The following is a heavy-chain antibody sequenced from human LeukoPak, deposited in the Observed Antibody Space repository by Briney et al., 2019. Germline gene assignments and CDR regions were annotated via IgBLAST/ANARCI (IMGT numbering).Heavy chain of an antibody. CDR3: ARAPYFDSSGYDY. D-gene: IGHD3-22*01. Sequence: GASVKVSCKASGYTFTSYGISWVRQAPGQGLEWMGWINPNSVDTNYAEKFQGRVTMTRDTSISTVYMELSRLRSDDTAVYFCARAPYFDSSGYDYWGQGTLVTVSS. CDR1: GYTFTSYG. CDR2: INPNSVDT. J-gene: IGHJ4*02. V-gene: IGHV1-2*02.